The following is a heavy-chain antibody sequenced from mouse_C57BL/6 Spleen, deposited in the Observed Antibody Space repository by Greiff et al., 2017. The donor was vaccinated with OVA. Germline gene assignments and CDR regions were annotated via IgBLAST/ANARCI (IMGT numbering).Heavy chain of an antibody. D-gene: IGHD2-5*01. CDR3: ARRGLYSNEAMDY. V-gene: IGHV1-18*01. CDR2: INPNNGGT. CDR1: GYTFTDYN. Sequence: EVLLVESGPELVKPGASVKIPCKASGYTFTDYNMDWVKQSHGKSLEWIGDINPNNGGTIYNQKFKGKATLTVDTSSSTAYMELRSLTSEDIEVYDSARRGLYSNEAMDYWGQGTSVTVSS. J-gene: IGHJ4*01.